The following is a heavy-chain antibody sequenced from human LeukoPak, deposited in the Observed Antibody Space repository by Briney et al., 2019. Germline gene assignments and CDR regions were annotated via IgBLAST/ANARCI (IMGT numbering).Heavy chain of an antibody. V-gene: IGHV4-30-4*08. J-gene: IGHJ2*01. Sequence: PSQTLSLTCTVSGGSISSGDYYWSWIRQPPGKGLEWIGYIYYSGSTYYNPSLKSRVTISVDTSKNQFSLKLSSVTAADTAVYYCARTVVPAAKVSWYFDLWGRGTLVTVSS. CDR3: ARTVVPAAKVSWYFDL. CDR1: GGSISSGDYY. D-gene: IGHD2-2*01. CDR2: IYYSGST.